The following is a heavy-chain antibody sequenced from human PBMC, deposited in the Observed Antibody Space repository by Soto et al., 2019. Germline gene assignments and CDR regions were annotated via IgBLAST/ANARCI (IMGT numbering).Heavy chain of an antibody. CDR2: ISYDGGDT. V-gene: IGHV3-23*01. J-gene: IGHJ4*02. D-gene: IGHD1-26*01. CDR1: GFTFSVYA. CDR3: AIARWDASGAQ. Sequence: PGGSLRLSCAASGFTFSVYAMTWVRQAPGKGLDWVSRISYDGGDTKYADSVKGRFTISRDNSKNTVYLQMNSLRAEDSAVYYCAIARWDASGAQGGKGTLVTVSS.